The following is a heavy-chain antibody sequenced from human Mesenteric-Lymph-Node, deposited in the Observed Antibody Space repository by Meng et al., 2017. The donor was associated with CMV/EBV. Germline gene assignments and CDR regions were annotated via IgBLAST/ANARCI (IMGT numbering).Heavy chain of an antibody. V-gene: IGHV3-23*01. CDR3: AKDLLQVAYYYGMDV. D-gene: IGHD5-24*01. Sequence: ETLSLTCAASGFTFSNDVMSWVRQAPGKGLEWVSSISGSGGDTDSADSVKGRFTISRDNSKNTVYLQLSSLRPEDAAVYYCAKDLLQVAYYYGMDVWGQGTTVTVSS. CDR1: GFTFSNDV. CDR2: ISGSGGDT. J-gene: IGHJ6*02.